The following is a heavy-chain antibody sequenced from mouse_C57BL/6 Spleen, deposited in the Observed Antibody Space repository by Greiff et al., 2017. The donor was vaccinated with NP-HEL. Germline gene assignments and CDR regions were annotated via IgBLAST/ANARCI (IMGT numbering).Heavy chain of an antibody. CDR3: AKKPIYDGYYDYAMDD. V-gene: IGHV2-5*01. CDR1: GFSLTSYG. Sequence: QVQLQQSGPGLVQPSQSLSITCTVSGFSLTSYGVHWVRQSPGQGLEWLGVIWRGGSTAYNAAFMSRLSITKDNSNSQVFFKMNSLQADDTAIYYCAKKPIYDGYYDYAMDDWGQGTSVTVSS. CDR2: IWRGGST. J-gene: IGHJ4*01. D-gene: IGHD2-3*01.